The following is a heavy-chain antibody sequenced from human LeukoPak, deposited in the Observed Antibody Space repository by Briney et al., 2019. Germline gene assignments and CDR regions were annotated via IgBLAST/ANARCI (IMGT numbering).Heavy chain of an antibody. V-gene: IGHV3-21*01. D-gene: IGHD3-22*01. CDR3: ARGLYYYDSSGYYLFDY. CDR2: ISSSSSYI. CDR1: GFTFSSYS. Sequence: TGGSLRLSCAASGFTFSSYSMNWVRQAPGKGLEWVSSISSSSSYIYYADSVKGRFTISRDNAKNSLYLQMNSLRAEDTAVYYCARGLYYYDSSGYYLFDYWGQGTLVTVSS. J-gene: IGHJ4*02.